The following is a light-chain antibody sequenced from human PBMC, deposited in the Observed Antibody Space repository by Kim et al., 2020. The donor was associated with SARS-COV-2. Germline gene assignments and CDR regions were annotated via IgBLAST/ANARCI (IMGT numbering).Light chain of an antibody. Sequence: PGQRVTISCSGSSSNIGSNYVYWYQQLPGTAPKLLIYRNNQRPSGVPDRFSGSKSGTSASLAISGLRSEDEADYYCAAWDDSLKVFGGWTQLTVL. CDR3: AAWDDSLKV. CDR2: RNN. CDR1: SSNIGSNY. J-gene: IGLJ2*01. V-gene: IGLV1-47*01.